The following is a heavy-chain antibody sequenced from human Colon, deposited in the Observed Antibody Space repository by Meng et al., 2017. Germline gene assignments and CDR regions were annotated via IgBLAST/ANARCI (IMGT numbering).Heavy chain of an antibody. CDR1: GGSVSSPSYY. D-gene: IGHD1-26*01. Sequence: QVQLQDSGPGLVKTSETLSLTCTVSGGSVSSPSYYWSWIRQTPGKGLEWIGYVYYTGSANYNPSLKSRVTISVDTSKNHFSLILTSVTAADTAVYYCARGRGSYSSIDFWGQGTLVTVSS. CDR2: VYYTGSA. CDR3: ARGRGSYSSIDF. V-gene: IGHV4-61*03. J-gene: IGHJ4*02.